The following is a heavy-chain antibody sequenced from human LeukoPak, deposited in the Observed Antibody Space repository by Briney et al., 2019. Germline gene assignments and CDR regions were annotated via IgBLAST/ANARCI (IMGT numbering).Heavy chain of an antibody. D-gene: IGHD3-22*01. J-gene: IGHJ3*02. Sequence: GGSLRLSCAASGFTFSRFSMNWVRQAPGKWLEWVSYISSSGSTIYYADSVKGRFTISRDNAKNSLYLQMNSLRAEDTAVYYCAREFTYYYDSSGSGAFDIWGQGTMVTVSS. CDR3: AREFTYYYDSSGSGAFDI. CDR2: ISSSGSTI. V-gene: IGHV3-48*04. CDR1: GFTFSRFS.